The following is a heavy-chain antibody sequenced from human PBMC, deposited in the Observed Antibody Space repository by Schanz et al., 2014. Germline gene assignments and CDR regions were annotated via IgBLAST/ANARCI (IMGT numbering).Heavy chain of an antibody. CDR2: IKQDESER. CDR3: ARGTPFLCDY. J-gene: IGHJ4*02. Sequence: EVQLVESGGGLVQPGGSLRLSCAASGFTFSTYWMSWVRQAPGKGLEWVANIKQDESERSYVDSVKGRFTISRDNAKNSLYLQMSSLRAEDTAVYYCARGTPFLCDYWGQGTLVTVSS. V-gene: IGHV3-7*01. CDR1: GFTFSTYW. D-gene: IGHD3-16*01.